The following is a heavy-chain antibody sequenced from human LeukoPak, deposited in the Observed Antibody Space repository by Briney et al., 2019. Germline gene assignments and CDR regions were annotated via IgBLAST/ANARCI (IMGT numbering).Heavy chain of an antibody. CDR2: ISGSGGST. Sequence: GGSLRLSCAASGFTFGSYAMSWVRQAPGKGLEWVSAISGSGGSTYYADSVKGRFTLSRDNSKNTLYLQMNSLRAEDTAVYYCGKDRFNSYGYDYWGQGTLVTVSS. CDR1: GFTFGSYA. V-gene: IGHV3-23*01. CDR3: GKDRFNSYGYDY. D-gene: IGHD5-18*01. J-gene: IGHJ4*02.